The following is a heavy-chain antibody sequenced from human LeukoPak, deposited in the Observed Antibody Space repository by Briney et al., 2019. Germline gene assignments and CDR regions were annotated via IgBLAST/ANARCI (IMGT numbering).Heavy chain of an antibody. V-gene: IGHV1-24*01. CDR2: FDPEDGET. CDR3: ATSPRVGATVFAFEY. D-gene: IGHD1-26*01. CDR1: GYTLTDLS. J-gene: IGHJ4*02. Sequence: GASVKVSCRVSGYTLTDLSIHWVRQAPGKGLEWLGGFDPEDGETVYAQKFQGRVTMTEDTSSDTAFMDLSSLRSEDTAIYYCATSPRVGATVFAFEYWGQGTLVTVPS.